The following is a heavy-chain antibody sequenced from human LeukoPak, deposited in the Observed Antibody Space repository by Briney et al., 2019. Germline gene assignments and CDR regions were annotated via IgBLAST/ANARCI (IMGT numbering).Heavy chain of an antibody. J-gene: IGHJ4*02. D-gene: IGHD3-3*01. CDR1: GYSFTYYF. Sequence: GESLQISFKASGYSFTYYFIAWVRPLPGKGPAWMGIIYPGDSDTKYSPSFQGQVTISADKSANTAYLQWSSLEASDTAMYYCARHLGGDRTSGYYNYWGQGTLVTVSS. V-gene: IGHV5-51*01. CDR3: ARHLGGDRTSGYYNY. CDR2: IYPGDSDT.